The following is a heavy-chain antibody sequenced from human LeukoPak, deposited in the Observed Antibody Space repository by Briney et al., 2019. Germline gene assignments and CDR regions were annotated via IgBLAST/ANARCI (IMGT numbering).Heavy chain of an antibody. Sequence: PSETLSLTCTVSGGSISSYYWSWIRQPPGKGLEWIGSIYTSGSTNYNPSLKSRVTISVDTSKNQFSLKLSSVTAADTAVYYCARRENAFDIWGQGTMVTVSS. CDR1: GGSISSYY. D-gene: IGHD1-26*01. CDR3: ARRENAFDI. CDR2: IYTSGST. V-gene: IGHV4-4*09. J-gene: IGHJ3*02.